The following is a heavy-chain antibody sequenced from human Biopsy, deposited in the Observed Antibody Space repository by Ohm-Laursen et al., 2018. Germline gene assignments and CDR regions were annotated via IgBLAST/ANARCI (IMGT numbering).Heavy chain of an antibody. CDR3: ATDADGYYTEFDF. V-gene: IGHV1-69*04. J-gene: IGHJ4*02. Sequence: SVKVSCKASGGGFKSYALSWVRQAPGHGLEWLGRIVPILGTVNYAQRFQGRVALTADKSTGTAYMELNRLISDDTAVYYCATDADGYYTEFDFWGQGTLITVSS. D-gene: IGHD5-24*01. CDR2: IVPILGTV. CDR1: GGGFKSYA.